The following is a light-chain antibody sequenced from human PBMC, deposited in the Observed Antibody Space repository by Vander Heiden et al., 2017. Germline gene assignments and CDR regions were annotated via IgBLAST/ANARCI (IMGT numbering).Light chain of an antibody. V-gene: IGLV1-40*01. CDR2: GNN. CDR3: QSYDNSLSGLGV. J-gene: IGLJ3*02. CDR1: SSNIGARYD. Sequence: QSVLPPPPPASRAPGPRATISCTGSSSNIGARYDVHWYQQLPGTAPKLLSYGNNKRPSGVPDRFSGSKSGTSASLAITGLQAEDEADYYCQSYDNSLSGLGVFGGGTKLTVL.